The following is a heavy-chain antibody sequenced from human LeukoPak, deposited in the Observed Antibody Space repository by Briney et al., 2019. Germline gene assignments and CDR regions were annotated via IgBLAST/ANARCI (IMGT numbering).Heavy chain of an antibody. CDR3: ASAITMIVVVHNWFDP. CDR2: IYYSGST. V-gene: IGHV4-39*01. Sequence: PSETLSLTCTVSGGSISSSSYYWGWIRQPPGKGLEWMGSIYYSGSTYYNPSLKSRVTISVDTSKNQFSLKLSSVTAADTAVYYCASAITMIVVVHNWFDPWGQGTLATVSS. CDR1: GGSISSSSYY. J-gene: IGHJ5*02. D-gene: IGHD3-22*01.